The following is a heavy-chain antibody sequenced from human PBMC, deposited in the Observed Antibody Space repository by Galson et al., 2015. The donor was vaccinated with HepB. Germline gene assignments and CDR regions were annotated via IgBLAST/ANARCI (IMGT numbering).Heavy chain of an antibody. V-gene: IGHV3-15*01. CDR1: GFTFSNAW. J-gene: IGHJ6*03. D-gene: IGHD3-3*01. CDR2: IKSKTDGGTT. CDR3: TRDNHYDFWSGYDYYYYYYMAV. Sequence: SLRLSCAASGFTFSNAWMSWVRQAPGKGLEWVGRIKSKTDGGTTDYAAPVKGRFTISRDDSKNTLYLQMNSLKTEDTAVYYCTRDNHYDFWSGYDYYYYYYMAVWGKGTTVTVSS.